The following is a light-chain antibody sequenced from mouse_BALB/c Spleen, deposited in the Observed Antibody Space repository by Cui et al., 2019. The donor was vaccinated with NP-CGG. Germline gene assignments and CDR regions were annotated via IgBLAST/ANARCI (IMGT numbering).Light chain of an antibody. CDR1: TVAVTTNNY. Sequence: AVVTQESALTTSPGETVTLTCRSSTVAVTTNNYANWVQEKPDHLFTGLIGGTNNRAPGVPARFSGSLIGDKAALTITGAQTEDKAIYFCALWYSNHWMFGGGTKLTVL. CDR3: ALWYSNHWM. J-gene: IGLJ1*01. V-gene: IGLV1*01. CDR2: GTN.